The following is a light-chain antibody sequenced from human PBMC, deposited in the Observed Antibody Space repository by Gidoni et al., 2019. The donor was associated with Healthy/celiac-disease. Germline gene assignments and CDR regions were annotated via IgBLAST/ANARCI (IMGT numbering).Light chain of an antibody. V-gene: IGKV1-5*01. CDR1: QSISSW. Sequence: DIQMTQSPSTLSASVGDRVTITCRASQSISSWLAWYQQKPGKAPKLLIYDASSVESGVPARFSGSGSGTEFTLTISRLQPDDFATYYCQQYNSYSMYTFGQGTKLEIK. CDR3: QQYNSYSMYT. CDR2: DAS. J-gene: IGKJ2*01.